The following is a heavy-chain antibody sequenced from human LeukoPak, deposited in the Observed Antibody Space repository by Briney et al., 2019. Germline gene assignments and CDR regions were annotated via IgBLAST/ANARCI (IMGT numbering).Heavy chain of an antibody. Sequence: GGFLRLSCAASGFTFSDYYMTWIRQAPGKGLEWVSSISSDGGAMYYADSVKGRFTVSRDNARNSLYLQMNSLSAEDTAVYFCARAALLTGGGYHFDSWGQGTLVTVSS. J-gene: IGHJ4*02. CDR1: GFTFSDYY. D-gene: IGHD7-27*01. CDR3: ARAALLTGGGYHFDS. V-gene: IGHV3-11*01. CDR2: ISSDGGAM.